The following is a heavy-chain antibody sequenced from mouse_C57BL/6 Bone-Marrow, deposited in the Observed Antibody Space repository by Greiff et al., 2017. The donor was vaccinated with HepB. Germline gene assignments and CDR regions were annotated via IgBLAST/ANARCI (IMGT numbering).Heavy chain of an antibody. J-gene: IGHJ2*01. CDR3: AREGEIYYGYDFDY. Sequence: EVQLVESGGGLVKPGGSLKLSCAASGFTFSSYAMSWVRQTPEKRLEWVATISDGGSYTYYPDNVKGRFTISRDNAKNNLYLQMSHLKSEDTAMYYCAREGEIYYGYDFDYWGQGTTLTVSS. D-gene: IGHD2-2*01. CDR1: GFTFSSYA. V-gene: IGHV5-4*01. CDR2: ISDGGSYT.